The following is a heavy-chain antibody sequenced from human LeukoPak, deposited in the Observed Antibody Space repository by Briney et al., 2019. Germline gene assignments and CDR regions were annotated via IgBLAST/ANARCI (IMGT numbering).Heavy chain of an antibody. CDR3: ARDSGGHNYALDGFDI. Sequence: PGGSLRLSCAASGFTFSTSEMNWVRQAPGKGLAWISYISSRGRTIFYADSVKDRFIISRDNAKNSLYLQMNSLRAEDTAVYYCARDSGGHNYALDGFDIWGQGTMVTVSS. D-gene: IGHD5-24*01. CDR1: GFTFSTSE. CDR2: ISSRGRTI. V-gene: IGHV3-48*03. J-gene: IGHJ3*02.